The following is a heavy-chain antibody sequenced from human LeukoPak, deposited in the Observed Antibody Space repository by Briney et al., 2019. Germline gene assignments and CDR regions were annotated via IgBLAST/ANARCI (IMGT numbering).Heavy chain of an antibody. Sequence: GGSLRLSCAASGFTFSSYAMSWVRQAPGKGLEWVSAISGSGGSTYHADSVKGRFTISRDNSKNTLYLQMNSLRAEDTAVYYCAKASSMIVVAHYDYWGQGTLVTVSS. CDR1: GFTFSSYA. J-gene: IGHJ4*02. CDR2: ISGSGGST. D-gene: IGHD3-22*01. CDR3: AKASSMIVVAHYDY. V-gene: IGHV3-23*01.